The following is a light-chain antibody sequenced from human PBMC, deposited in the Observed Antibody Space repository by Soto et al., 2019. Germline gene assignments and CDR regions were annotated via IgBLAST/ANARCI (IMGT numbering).Light chain of an antibody. CDR2: DAF. CDR1: QSIGTS. Sequence: EIVLTQSPATLSMSPGESATLSCRASQSIGTSFAWYQHRPGQPPRLLIYDAFNRATGIPARFSGGGSGTDFTLTISSLEPEDFAVYYCQQRASWPPFTFGGGTKVDIK. J-gene: IGKJ4*01. V-gene: IGKV3-11*01. CDR3: QQRASWPPFT.